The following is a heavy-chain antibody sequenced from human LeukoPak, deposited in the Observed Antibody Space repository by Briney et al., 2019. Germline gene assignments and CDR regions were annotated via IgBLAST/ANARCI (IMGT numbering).Heavy chain of an antibody. Sequence: GGSLRLSCAASGIIFSNYWMHWVRQAPGKGLVWVSRINRDGSSSSYADSVKGRFTISRDNAKNTLYLQMNSLRAEDTAVYYCARGGGYSYGSFDYWGQGTLVTVSS. CDR1: GIIFSNYW. V-gene: IGHV3-74*01. CDR3: ARGGGYSYGSFDY. D-gene: IGHD5-18*01. CDR2: INRDGSSS. J-gene: IGHJ4*02.